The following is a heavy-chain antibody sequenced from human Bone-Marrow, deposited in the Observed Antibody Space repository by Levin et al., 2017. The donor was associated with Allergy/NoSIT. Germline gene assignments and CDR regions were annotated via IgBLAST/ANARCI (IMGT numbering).Heavy chain of an antibody. CDR1: GFPFSNYY. J-gene: IGHJ6*04. V-gene: IGHV3-74*01. Sequence: LSLTCAASGFPFSNYYMHWVRQAPGKGLEWVSRIITDGTSTSYADSVQGRFTISRDNAKSIMYLQMTNLRPEDTAVYYCATSLLDVWGKGTTVIVSS. CDR2: IITDGTST. CDR3: ATSLLDV.